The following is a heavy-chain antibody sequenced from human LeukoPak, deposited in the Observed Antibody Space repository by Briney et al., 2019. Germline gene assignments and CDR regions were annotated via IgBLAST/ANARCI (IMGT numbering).Heavy chain of an antibody. CDR1: AFTFSTYW. CDR3: ARDHAHRAYYDFWSGYYGYYFDY. CDR2: INQDVSEK. D-gene: IGHD3-3*01. J-gene: IGHJ4*02. Sequence: TGGSLRLSCAASAFTFSTYWMRWVSQAPGTGLASAANINQDVSEKNYVDSVKGRFTISRDNAKNSLYLQMNSLRAEDTAVYYCARDHAHRAYYDFWSGYYGYYFDYWGQGTLFTVSS. V-gene: IGHV3-7*01.